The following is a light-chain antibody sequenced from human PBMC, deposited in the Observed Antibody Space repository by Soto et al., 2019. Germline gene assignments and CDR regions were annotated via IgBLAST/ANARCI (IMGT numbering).Light chain of an antibody. CDR3: QQYGSSPRT. CDR1: QSVTNSF. CDR2: GAS. J-gene: IGKJ1*01. V-gene: IGKV3-20*01. Sequence: EIVLTQSPGTLSLSPGERATLSCRASQSVTNSFLAWYQQKPGQAPRLLIYGASSRASGIPDRISGSGSGTDFTLTISRLEPEDFAVYYCQQYGSSPRTFGQGTKVEI.